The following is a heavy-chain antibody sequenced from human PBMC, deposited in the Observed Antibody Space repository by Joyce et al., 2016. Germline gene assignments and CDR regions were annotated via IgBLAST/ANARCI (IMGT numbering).Heavy chain of an antibody. CDR2: ISKDNTYI. Sequence: EVQLVESGGGLVKPGESLRLSCTASGFIFSRYSISWVRQSPGKGLEWVASISKDNTYIFHADSVKGRFTISRDNARNSLYLQMNSLRAEDTAVYYCARDVLTTVTKAYGYWGQGTLVAVSS. J-gene: IGHJ4*02. D-gene: IGHD4-11*01. V-gene: IGHV3-21*01. CDR3: ARDVLTTVTKAYGY. CDR1: GFIFSRYS.